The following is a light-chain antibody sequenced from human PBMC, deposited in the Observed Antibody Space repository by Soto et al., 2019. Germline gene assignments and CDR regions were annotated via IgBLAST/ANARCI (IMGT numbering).Light chain of an antibody. J-gene: IGLJ1*01. CDR2: DVS. CDR3: SSFTSGSTTYA. V-gene: IGLV2-14*01. Sequence: QSALTQPASVSGSPGQSITISCTGTSSDVGAYNYASWYQQHPGKAPKLMIHDVSIRPSGVSYRFSGSKSVNTASLTISGLQAEDEADYYCSSFTSGSTTYALGTGTKVTVL. CDR1: SSDVGAYNY.